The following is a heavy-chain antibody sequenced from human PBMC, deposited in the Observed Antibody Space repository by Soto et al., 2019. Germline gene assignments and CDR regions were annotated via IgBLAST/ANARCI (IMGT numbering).Heavy chain of an antibody. V-gene: IGHV5-10-1*01. CDR3: ARLYCSTTWCYGPIDY. CDR2: INPSDSNT. D-gene: IGHD2-2*01. Sequence: RGESLKISCKVFGDSFTSYWISWVRQMPGKGLESMGRINPSDSNTNYSPSFQGHVAISVDKSISTAYLQWSSLKASDTAMYYCARLYCSTTWCYGPIDYWGQGTLVTVSS. J-gene: IGHJ4*02. CDR1: GDSFTSYW.